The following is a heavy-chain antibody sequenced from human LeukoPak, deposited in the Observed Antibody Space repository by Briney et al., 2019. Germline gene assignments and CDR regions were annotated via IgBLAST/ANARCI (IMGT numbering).Heavy chain of an antibody. CDR1: GFTFSDYA. Sequence: GGSLRLSSAASGFTFSDYAMSWVRQAPGKGLEWLSVISGSGGSTYYADSVKGRFTISRDNSKNTLYLQMNSLRAEDTAVYYCAKDSGVSARGAFDIWGQGTMVTVSS. J-gene: IGHJ3*02. V-gene: IGHV3-23*01. CDR2: ISGSGGST. CDR3: AKDSGVSARGAFDI. D-gene: IGHD2-15*01.